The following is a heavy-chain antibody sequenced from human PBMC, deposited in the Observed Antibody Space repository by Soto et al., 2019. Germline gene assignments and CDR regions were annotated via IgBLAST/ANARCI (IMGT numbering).Heavy chain of an antibody. Sequence: SVKVSCKASGGTFSSYAISWVRQAPGQGLEWMGGIIPIFGTANYAQKFQGRVTITADKSTSTAYMELSSLRSEDTAVYCCARVVMTTVVTGNYYYYGMDVWGQGTTVTVSS. J-gene: IGHJ6*02. CDR1: GGTFSSYA. D-gene: IGHD4-17*01. CDR2: IIPIFGTA. CDR3: ARVVMTTVVTGNYYYYGMDV. V-gene: IGHV1-69*06.